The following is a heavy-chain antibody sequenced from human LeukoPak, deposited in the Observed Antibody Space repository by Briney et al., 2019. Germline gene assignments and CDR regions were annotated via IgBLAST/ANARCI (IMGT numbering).Heavy chain of an antibody. Sequence: ASVKVSCKAFGGTFSSYAISWVRQAPGQGLEWMGIINPSGGSTSYAQKFQGRVTMTRDMSTSTVYMELSSLRSEDTAVYYCARDRGWFDPWGQGTLVTVSS. V-gene: IGHV1-46*01. CDR1: GGTFSSYA. CDR2: INPSGGST. J-gene: IGHJ5*02. CDR3: ARDRGWFDP.